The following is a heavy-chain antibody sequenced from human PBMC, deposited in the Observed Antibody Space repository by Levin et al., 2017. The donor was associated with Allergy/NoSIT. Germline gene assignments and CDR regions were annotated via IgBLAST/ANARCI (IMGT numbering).Heavy chain of an antibody. CDR2: IYYRGNV. CDR1: GGSISTSTYH. Sequence: SQTLSLTCTVSGGSISTSTYHWGWIRQPPGKGLEWIGSIYYRGNVYYSPSLESRVTLFVDTANNHFSLKLRSVTAADTDMYYCARLFNGCPGDIWGQGTMVTVSS. CDR3: ARLFNGCPGDI. D-gene: IGHD5-24*01. V-gene: IGHV4-39*02. J-gene: IGHJ3*02.